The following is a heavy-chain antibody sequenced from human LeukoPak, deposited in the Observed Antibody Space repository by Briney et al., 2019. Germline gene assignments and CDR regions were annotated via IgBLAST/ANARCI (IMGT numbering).Heavy chain of an antibody. V-gene: IGHV1-69*06. Sequence: ASVKVSCKASGGTFSSYAISWVRQAPGQGLEWMGGIIPICGTANCAQKFQGRVTITADKSTSTAYMELSSLRSEDTAVYYCARELGSGSGGYYGMDVWGKGTTVTVSS. D-gene: IGHD3-10*01. J-gene: IGHJ6*04. CDR1: GGTFSSYA. CDR2: IIPICGTA. CDR3: ARELGSGSGGYYGMDV.